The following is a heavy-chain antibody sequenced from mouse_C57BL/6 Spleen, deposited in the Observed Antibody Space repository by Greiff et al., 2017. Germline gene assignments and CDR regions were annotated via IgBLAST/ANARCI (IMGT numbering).Heavy chain of an antibody. CDR1: GYAFSSYW. D-gene: IGHD1-1*01. CDR2: IYPGDGDT. CDR3: ARGDYGSSF. Sequence: VKLLESGAELVKPGASVKISCKASGYAFSSYWMNWVKQRPGKGLEWIGQIYPGDGDTNYNGKFKGKATLTADKSSSTAYMQLRSLTSEDSAVYFCARGDYGSSFWGQGTLVTVAA. J-gene: IGHJ3*01. V-gene: IGHV1-80*01.